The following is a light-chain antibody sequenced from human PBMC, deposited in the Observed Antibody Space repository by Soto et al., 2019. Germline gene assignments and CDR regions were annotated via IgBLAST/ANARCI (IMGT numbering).Light chain of an antibody. V-gene: IGKV3-20*01. CDR2: GAS. CDR1: QSVSQY. J-gene: IGKJ3*01. CDR3: QQYATSARLT. Sequence: EIVLTQSPGTLSWSLGERATLSCRASQSVSQYLAWYQQKPGQAPRLLIYGASSRSNGIPDRFSGSGSGTDITLPINGLEPEDFAVYYCQQYATSARLTFGPGTNVDI.